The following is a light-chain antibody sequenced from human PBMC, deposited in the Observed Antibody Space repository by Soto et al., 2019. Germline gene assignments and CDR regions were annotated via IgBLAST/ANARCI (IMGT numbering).Light chain of an antibody. CDR2: RNN. CDR1: TSNIVSNY. Sequence: QSVVTQPPSASGTPGQRVTISCSGGTSNIVSNYVYWYQQLPGTAPKLLIYRNNERPSGVPDRFSASKSGTSVSLAISGLRSEDEADYYCAGWDDSLRGWVFGGGTQLTVL. J-gene: IGLJ3*02. CDR3: AGWDDSLRGWV. V-gene: IGLV1-47*01.